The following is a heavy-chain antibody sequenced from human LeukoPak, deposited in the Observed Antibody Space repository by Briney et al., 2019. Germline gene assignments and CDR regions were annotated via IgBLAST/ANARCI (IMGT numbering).Heavy chain of an antibody. V-gene: IGHV3-7*01. J-gene: IGHJ4*02. D-gene: IGHD5-12*01. CDR3: ARGGYSFDY. Sequence: GGSLRLSCVASGFSFTKYWMTWVRQAPGKGLEWVARLHPDGSERNYVGSVEGRFTVFGDNAKSSLFLQMHSLRVEDTAVYYSARGGYSFDYLGQGTLVTVPS. CDR2: LHPDGSER. CDR1: GFSFTKYW.